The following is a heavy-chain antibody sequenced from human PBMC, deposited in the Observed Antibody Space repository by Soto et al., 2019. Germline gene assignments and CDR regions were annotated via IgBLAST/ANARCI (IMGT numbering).Heavy chain of an antibody. CDR1: GFPFRSYE. CDR2: ITSSSDAI. Sequence: HPGGSMRLSCAVSGFPFRSYEMNWVRQAPGKGPEWVSYITSSSDAIYYAASVKGRFTVSRDNAKNSLYLQMNSLRAEDTAVYYWVRVKLYARYDFWSGYYGMDVWGQGPTVTVSS. D-gene: IGHD3-3*01. J-gene: IGHJ6*02. CDR3: VRVKLYARYDFWSGYYGMDV. V-gene: IGHV3-48*03.